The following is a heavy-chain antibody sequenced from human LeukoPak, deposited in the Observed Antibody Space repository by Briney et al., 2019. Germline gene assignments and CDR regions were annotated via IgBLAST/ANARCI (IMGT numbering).Heavy chain of an antibody. CDR2: IKIKTHGETT. J-gene: IGHJ4*02. CDR1: GFTFRNLW. V-gene: IGHV3-15*01. CDR3: TTDRPLTGGGVILY. Sequence: GGSLGRSDPASGFTFRNLWLAWIGRDPGKWGKWVGRIKIKTHGETTDYAAPVKGRFTISRDDSKNTLYLQINNLKTEDPAVYYCTTDRPLTGGGVILYWGQGTLVTVSS. D-gene: IGHD3-16*01.